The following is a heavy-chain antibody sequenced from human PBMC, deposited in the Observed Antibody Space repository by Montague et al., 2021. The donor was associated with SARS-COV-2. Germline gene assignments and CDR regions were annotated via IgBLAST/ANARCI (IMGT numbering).Heavy chain of an antibody. D-gene: IGHD1-14*01. CDR1: GGSISSSNW. CDR3: ARKTINPNWFDP. J-gene: IGHJ5*02. V-gene: IGHV4-4*02. Sequence: SETLSLTCAVSGGSISSSNWWSWVRQPPGKGLEWIGEIYHSGNTNYNPSLKSRVTISVDKSKNQFSLKLSSVTAADTAVYYSARKTINPNWFDPWGQGTLVTVSS. CDR2: IYHSGNT.